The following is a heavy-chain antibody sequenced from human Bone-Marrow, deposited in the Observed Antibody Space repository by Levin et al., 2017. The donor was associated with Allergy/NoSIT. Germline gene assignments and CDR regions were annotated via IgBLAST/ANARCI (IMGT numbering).Heavy chain of an antibody. CDR2: IYHSGST. CDR1: GYSISSGYY. V-gene: IGHV4-38-2*01. D-gene: IGHD3-22*01. CDR3: ARQNYDSSGYYHNNWFDP. Sequence: SQTLSLTCAVSGYSISSGYYWGWIRQPPGKGLEWIGSIYHSGSTYYNPSLKSRVTISVDTSKNQFSLKLSSVTAADTAVYYCARQNYDSSGYYHNNWFDPWGQGTLVTVSS. J-gene: IGHJ5*02.